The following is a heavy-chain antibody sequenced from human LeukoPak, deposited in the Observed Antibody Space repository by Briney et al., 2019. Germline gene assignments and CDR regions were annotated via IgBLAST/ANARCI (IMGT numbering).Heavy chain of an antibody. CDR2: IRYDGSNK. CDR3: AKDSTYYYDSSGNWFDP. J-gene: IGHJ5*02. CDR1: GFTFSSYG. V-gene: IGHV3-30*02. D-gene: IGHD3-22*01. Sequence: GGSLRLSCAASGFTFSSYGMHWVRQAPGKGLEWVAFIRYDGSNKYYADSVKGRFTISRDNSKNTLYLQMNSLRAEDTAVYYCAKDSTYYYDSSGNWFDPWGQGTLVTVSS.